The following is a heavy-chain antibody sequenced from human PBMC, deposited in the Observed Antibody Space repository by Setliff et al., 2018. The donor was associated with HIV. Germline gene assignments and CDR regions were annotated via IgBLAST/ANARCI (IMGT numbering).Heavy chain of an antibody. V-gene: IGHV3-48*03. J-gene: IGHJ3*01. CDR3: ARDRVVGATLDPLDL. D-gene: IGHD1-26*01. CDR1: GFTFINYE. CDR2: ISYSGSAI. Sequence: PGESLKISCTASGFTFINYEMNWVRQAPGKGLEWVAYISYSGSAIHYADSVKGRFTISRDNAKNSLYLQMNSLRAEDTAVYYCARDRVVGATLDPLDLWGQGTMVTVS.